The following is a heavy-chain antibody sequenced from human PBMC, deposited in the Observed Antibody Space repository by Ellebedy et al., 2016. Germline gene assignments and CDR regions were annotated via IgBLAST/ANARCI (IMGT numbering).Heavy chain of an antibody. J-gene: IGHJ4*02. CDR3: ARALSSSSTDGDY. CDR1: GYTFTGYY. CDR2: INPNSGGT. D-gene: IGHD6-6*01. Sequence: ASVKVSXXASGYTFTGYYMHWVRQAPGQGLEWMGWINPNSGGTNYAQKFQGRVTMTRDTSISTAYMELSRLRSDDTAVYYCARALSSSSTDGDYWGQGTLVTVSS. V-gene: IGHV1-2*02.